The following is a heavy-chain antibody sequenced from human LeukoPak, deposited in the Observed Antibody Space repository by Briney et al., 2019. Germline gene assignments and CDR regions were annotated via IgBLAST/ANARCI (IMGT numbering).Heavy chain of an antibody. CDR2: ISGSGDST. D-gene: IGHD3-10*01. CDR1: GFTFSSYS. J-gene: IGHJ6*02. V-gene: IGHV3-23*01. Sequence: GGSLRLSCAASGFTFSSYSMNWVRQAPGKGLEWVSVISGSGDSTYYADSVKGRFTISRDNSKNTLYVQMSSLRAEDTATYYCATGDGSGTNYFYYYGMDVWGQGTRVTVSS. CDR3: ATGDGSGTNYFYYYGMDV.